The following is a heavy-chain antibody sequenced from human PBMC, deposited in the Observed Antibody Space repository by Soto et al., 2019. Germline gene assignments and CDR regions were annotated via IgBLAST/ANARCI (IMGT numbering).Heavy chain of an antibody. CDR3: AKRGYSYGADYYYYYMDV. D-gene: IGHD5-18*01. CDR2: ISGSGGST. V-gene: IGHV3-23*01. Sequence: EVQLLESGGGLVQPGGSLRLSCAASGFTFSSYAMSWVRQAPGKGLEWVSAISGSGGSTYYADSVKGRFTISRDNSKNTLYLQMNSLRAEDTAVYYCAKRGYSYGADYYYYYMDVWGKGTTVTVSS. J-gene: IGHJ6*03. CDR1: GFTFSSYA.